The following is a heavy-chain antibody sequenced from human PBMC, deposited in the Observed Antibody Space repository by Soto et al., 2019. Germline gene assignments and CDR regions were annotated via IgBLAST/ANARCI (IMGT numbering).Heavy chain of an antibody. Sequence: PSETLSLTCTVSGGSISSGDYYWGWIRQHPGKGLEWIGYIHYSGTTYYNPSLQSRLTISVDTSQNQFSLKLTSVTAADTALYYCAKGSFSSSSSWFDPWGQGTLVTVSS. CDR3: AKGSFSSSSSWFDP. V-gene: IGHV4-31*03. J-gene: IGHJ5*02. D-gene: IGHD6-6*01. CDR1: GGSISSGDYY. CDR2: IHYSGTT.